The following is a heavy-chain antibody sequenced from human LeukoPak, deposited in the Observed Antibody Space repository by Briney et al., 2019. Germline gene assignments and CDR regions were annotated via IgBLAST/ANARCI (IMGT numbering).Heavy chain of an antibody. CDR2: IYHSGST. J-gene: IGHJ4*02. CDR3: ARHSGLFTYYDIS. CDR1: GGSVSSGGYS. V-gene: IGHV4-30-2*02. Sequence: SETLSLTCAVSGGSVSSGGYSWSWIRQPPGKGLEWIGYIYHSGSTYYNPSLKSRVTISVDTSKNQFSLKLSSVTAADTAVYYCARHSGLFTYYDISWGQGTLVTVSS. D-gene: IGHD3-9*01.